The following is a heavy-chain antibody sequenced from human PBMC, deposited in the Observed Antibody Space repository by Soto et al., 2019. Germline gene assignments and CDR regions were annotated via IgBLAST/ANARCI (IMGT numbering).Heavy chain of an antibody. CDR2: INPHSGST. J-gene: IGHJ4*02. V-gene: IGHV1-2*02. D-gene: IGHD3-3*01. CDR1: GYSFTDDY. CDR3: ARGGVSTRTFDY. Sequence: GASVKVSCKTSGYSFTDDYLHWVRQAPGQGLEWVGWINPHSGSTNFAQKFLGRVTISADKSISSAYLQWSSLRASDTAMYYCARGGVSTRTFDYWGQGTPVTVSS.